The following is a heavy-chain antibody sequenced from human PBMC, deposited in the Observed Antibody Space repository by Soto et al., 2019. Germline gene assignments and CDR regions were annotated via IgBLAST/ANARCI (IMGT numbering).Heavy chain of an antibody. J-gene: IGHJ4*02. CDR2: ISAYNGNT. D-gene: IGHD3-16*02. CDR3: ARFLGYDYVWGSYRYTGYDY. CDR1: GYTFTSYG. Sequence: QVQLVQSGAEVKKPGASVKVSCKASGYTFTSYGISWVRQAPGQGLEWMGWISAYNGNTNYAQKRQGRVTMTTDTSTSTAYMELRSLRSDDTAVYYCARFLGYDYVWGSYRYTGYDYWGQGTLVTVSS. V-gene: IGHV1-18*01.